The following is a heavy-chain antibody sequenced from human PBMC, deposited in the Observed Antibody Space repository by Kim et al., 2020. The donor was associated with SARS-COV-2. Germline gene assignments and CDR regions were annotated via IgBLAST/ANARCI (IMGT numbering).Heavy chain of an antibody. Sequence: LSLTCAASGFTVSSTYMSWVRPAPGKGLEWVSVIYSGGSTYYADSVKGRFTISRDNSKNTLYLQMNSLRAEDTAVYYCARGHYDYVWGSYRPKYNWFDPWGQGTLVTVSS. D-gene: IGHD3-16*02. J-gene: IGHJ5*02. CDR2: IYSGGST. V-gene: IGHV3-53*01. CDR1: GFTVSSTY. CDR3: ARGHYDYVWGSYRPKYNWFDP.